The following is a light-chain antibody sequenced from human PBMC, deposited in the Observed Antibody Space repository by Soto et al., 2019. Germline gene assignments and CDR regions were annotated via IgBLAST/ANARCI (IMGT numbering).Light chain of an antibody. J-gene: IGLJ3*02. CDR3: PSYDSSLSGSV. Sequence: QSVLTQPPSVSGAPGQRVTISGTGSSSNIGAGYDVHWYQQLPGTAPKLLIYRNSNRPSGVPDRFSGSKSGTSASLAITGLQAEDEADYYCPSYDSSLSGSVFGGGTKLTVL. V-gene: IGLV1-40*01. CDR1: SSNIGAGYD. CDR2: RNS.